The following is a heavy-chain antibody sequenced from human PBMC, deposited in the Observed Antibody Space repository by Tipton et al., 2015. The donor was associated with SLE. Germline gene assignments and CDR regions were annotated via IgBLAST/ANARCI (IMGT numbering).Heavy chain of an antibody. J-gene: IGHJ1*01. CDR2: ISNDGTKK. CDR3: ARGLRGRMTPPDN. D-gene: IGHD2/OR15-2a*01. V-gene: IGHV3-30-3*01. CDR1: GIAFTTFSDYA. Sequence: SLRLSCEASGIAFTTFSDYAMHWVRQAPGKGLEWVAVISNDGTKKFYADPVKGRFTISRDNSKNTLYLQMHSLSGEDTAVYKCARGLRGRMTPPDNWGQGTLVTVSS.